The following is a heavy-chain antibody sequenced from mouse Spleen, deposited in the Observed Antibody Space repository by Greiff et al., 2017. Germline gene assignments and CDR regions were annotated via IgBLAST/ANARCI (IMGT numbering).Heavy chain of an antibody. Sequence: EVQLVESGGGLVKPGGSLKLSCAASGFTFSSYAMSWVRQTPEKRLEWVATISSGGSYTYYPDSVKGRFTISRDNAKNTLYLQMSSLRSEDTAMYYCARQGGNWFCWGYWGQSTTLTVSS. V-gene: IGHV5-9-3*01. J-gene: IGHJ2*01. CDR1: GFTFSSYA. CDR3: ARQGGNWFCWGY. CDR2: ISSGGSYT. D-gene: IGHD2-1*01.